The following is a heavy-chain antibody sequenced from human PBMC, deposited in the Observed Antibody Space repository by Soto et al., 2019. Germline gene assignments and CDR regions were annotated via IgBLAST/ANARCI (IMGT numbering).Heavy chain of an antibody. J-gene: IGHJ4*02. D-gene: IGHD6-6*01. Sequence: GGSLRLSCAASGFTFSSYSMNWVRQAPGKGMEWVSSIRSSSSYIYYADSVKGRFTISRDNAKNSLYLQMNSLRAEDTAVYYCARGSSSDGWAYWGQGT. CDR2: IRSSSSYI. CDR3: ARGSSSDGWAY. V-gene: IGHV3-21*01. CDR1: GFTFSSYS.